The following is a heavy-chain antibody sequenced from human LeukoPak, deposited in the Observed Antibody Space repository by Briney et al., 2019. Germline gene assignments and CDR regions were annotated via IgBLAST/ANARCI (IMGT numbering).Heavy chain of an antibody. D-gene: IGHD3-10*01. CDR2: ISSGSGYI. V-gene: IGHV3-21*01. Sequence: GGSLRLSCAASGFTFSSYSMNWVRQTPGKGLEWVSSISSGSGYIHYADSVKGRFTISRDNAKKSLYLQMNSLRAEDTAVYYCARDGLGTDYWGQGTLVTVSS. CDR1: GFTFSSYS. J-gene: IGHJ4*02. CDR3: ARDGLGTDY.